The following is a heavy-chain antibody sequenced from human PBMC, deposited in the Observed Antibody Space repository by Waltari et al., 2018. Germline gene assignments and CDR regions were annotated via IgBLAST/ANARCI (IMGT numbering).Heavy chain of an antibody. Sequence: EVQLVESGGGPVKPGGSLRLSCAASGFVFSDLNMIWVGQAQGKGLEWVSFISRSGSNIYYADSVKGRFTISRDNDKNTLFLQMDSLTAEDTAVYYCARDVGLGKPDYWGQGTLVTVSS. CDR2: ISRSGSNI. D-gene: IGHD7-27*01. J-gene: IGHJ4*02. CDR1: GFVFSDLN. CDR3: ARDVGLGKPDY. V-gene: IGHV3-21*06.